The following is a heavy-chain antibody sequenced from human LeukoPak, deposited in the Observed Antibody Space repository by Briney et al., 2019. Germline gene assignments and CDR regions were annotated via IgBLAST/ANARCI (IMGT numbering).Heavy chain of an antibody. CDR2: IYTSVST. Sequence: SYTLSLTCTVSGGSISSYYWILIRQPARNALEGIGRIYTSVSTNYIPHLKSQVTMSVDTSNIQFSLKLSSVTAADTAVYYCARDIRYYYGSGTFSLFDYWGQGTLVTVSS. J-gene: IGHJ4*02. V-gene: IGHV4-4*07. D-gene: IGHD3-10*01. CDR1: GGSISSYY. CDR3: ARDIRYYYGSGTFSLFDY.